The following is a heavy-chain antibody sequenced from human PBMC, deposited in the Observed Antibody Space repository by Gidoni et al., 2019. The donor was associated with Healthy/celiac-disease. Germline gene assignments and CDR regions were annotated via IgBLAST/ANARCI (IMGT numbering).Heavy chain of an antibody. D-gene: IGHD1-26*01. V-gene: IGHV3-73*02. CDR1: GFTFSGSA. J-gene: IGHJ4*02. Sequence: EVQLVESGGGLVQPGGSLKLSCAASGFTFSGSAMHWVRQASGKGLEWVGRIRSKANSYATAYAASVKGRFTISRDDAKNTTYLQMNSLKTEDTAVYYCTRGGSYRGGVVDYWGQGTLVTVSS. CDR3: TRGGSYRGGVVDY. CDR2: IRSKANSYAT.